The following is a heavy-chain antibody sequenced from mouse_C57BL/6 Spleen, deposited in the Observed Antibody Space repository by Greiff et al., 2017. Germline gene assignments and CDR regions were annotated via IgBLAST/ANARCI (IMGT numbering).Heavy chain of an antibody. Sequence: EVQVVESGGGLVKPGGSLKLSCAASGFTFSDYGMHWVRQAPEKGLEWVAYISSGSSTIYYADTVKGRFTISRDNAKNTLFLQMTSLRSEDTAMYYSASEVTTVVGAMDYWGQGTSVTVSS. D-gene: IGHD1-1*01. J-gene: IGHJ4*01. CDR1: GFTFSDYG. V-gene: IGHV5-17*01. CDR3: ASEVTTVVGAMDY. CDR2: ISSGSSTI.